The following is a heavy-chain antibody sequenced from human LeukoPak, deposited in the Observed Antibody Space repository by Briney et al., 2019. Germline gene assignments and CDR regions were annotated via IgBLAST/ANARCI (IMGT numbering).Heavy chain of an antibody. CDR1: GYSFTGYY. J-gene: IGHJ4*02. V-gene: IGHV1-2*02. Sequence: ASVKVSCKASGYSFTGYYIHWVRQAPGQGLEWMGWINPNSGGTNYAQKFQGRVTMTRDTATSTAYMELSRLRSDDTAVYYCARDGGYCSSTSCYGGDFDYWGQGTLVTVSS. CDR3: ARDGGYCSSTSCYGGDFDY. CDR2: INPNSGGT. D-gene: IGHD2-2*01.